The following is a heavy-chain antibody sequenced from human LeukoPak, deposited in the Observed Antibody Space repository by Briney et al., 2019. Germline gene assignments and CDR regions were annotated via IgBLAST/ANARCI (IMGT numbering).Heavy chain of an antibody. V-gene: IGHV3-30*04. Sequence: PGGSLRLSCAASGFTFSSYAMHWVRQAPGKGLEWVAVISYDGSNKYYADSVKGRFTISRDNSKNTLYLQMNSLRAEDTAVYYCAKGDYGSGGYNYYYYMDVWGKGTTVTISS. J-gene: IGHJ6*03. CDR3: AKGDYGSGGYNYYYYMDV. CDR2: ISYDGSNK. CDR1: GFTFSSYA. D-gene: IGHD3-10*01.